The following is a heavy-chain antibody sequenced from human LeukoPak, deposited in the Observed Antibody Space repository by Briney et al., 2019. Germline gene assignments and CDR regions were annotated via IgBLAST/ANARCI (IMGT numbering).Heavy chain of an antibody. D-gene: IGHD6-13*01. CDR2: INPNSGGT. J-gene: IGHJ4*02. CDR1: GYTFTGYY. CDR3: ARVSIAAAGTGSFDY. Sequence: ASVKVSCKASGYTFTGYYMHWVRQAPGQGLEWMGWINPNSGGTNYAQKFQGRVTMTRDTSIGTAYMELSRLRSDDTAVYYCARVSIAAAGTGSFDYWGQGTLVTVSS. V-gene: IGHV1-2*02.